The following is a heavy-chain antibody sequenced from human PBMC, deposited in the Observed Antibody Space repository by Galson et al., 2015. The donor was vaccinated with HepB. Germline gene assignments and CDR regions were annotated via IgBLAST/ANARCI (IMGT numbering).Heavy chain of an antibody. D-gene: IGHD3-16*01. J-gene: IGHJ2*01. Sequence: TLSLTCAVYGGSFSGYYWSWIRQPPGKGLEWIGEINHSGSTNYNPSLKSRVTISVDTSKNQFSLKLSSVTAADTAVYYWARDRRLRLGELPLGYFDLWGRGTLVTVSS. CDR1: GGSFSGYY. CDR2: INHSGST. V-gene: IGHV4-34*01. CDR3: ARDRRLRLGELPLGYFDL.